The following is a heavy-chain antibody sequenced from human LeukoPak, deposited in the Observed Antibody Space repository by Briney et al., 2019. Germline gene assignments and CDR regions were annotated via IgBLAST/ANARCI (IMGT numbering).Heavy chain of an antibody. CDR3: ARDPVGTFDY. V-gene: IGHV3-49*04. CDR2: IRSKIYGGTT. Sequence: GGSLRLSCTASGFTFGDYAMSWVRQAPGKGLEWVGFIRSKIYGGTTEYAASVKGRFTTSRDDSKSIAYLQMNSLRAEDTAVYYCARDPVGTFDYWGQGTLVTVSS. D-gene: IGHD4-23*01. CDR1: GFTFGDYA. J-gene: IGHJ4*02.